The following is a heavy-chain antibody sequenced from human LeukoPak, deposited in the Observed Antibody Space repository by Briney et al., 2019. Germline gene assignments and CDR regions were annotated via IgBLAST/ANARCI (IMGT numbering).Heavy chain of an antibody. J-gene: IGHJ4*02. Sequence: SETLSLTCTVSTGSIRGDGYYWSWIRQHPGKGLEWLGHINSNGETHYNPSLKSRLTISVDTSKSQFSLELSSATAADTAVYYCARADLAGYQEDFDYWGQGTLVTVSS. CDR2: INSNGET. D-gene: IGHD3-9*01. CDR3: ARADLAGYQEDFDY. CDR1: TGSIRGDGYY. V-gene: IGHV4-31*03.